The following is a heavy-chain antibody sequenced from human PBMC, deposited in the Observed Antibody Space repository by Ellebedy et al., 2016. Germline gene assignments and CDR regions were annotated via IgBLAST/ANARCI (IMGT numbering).Heavy chain of an antibody. D-gene: IGHD4-17*01. Sequence: ASVKVSCKASGYTFTSYGISWVRQAPGQGLEWMGRIIPILGIANYAQKSQGRVTITADKSTSTAYMELSSLRSEDTAVYYCARKGKDGAQDDYWGQGTLVTVSS. V-gene: IGHV1-69*04. CDR2: IIPILGIA. J-gene: IGHJ4*02. CDR1: GYTFTSYG. CDR3: ARKGKDGAQDDY.